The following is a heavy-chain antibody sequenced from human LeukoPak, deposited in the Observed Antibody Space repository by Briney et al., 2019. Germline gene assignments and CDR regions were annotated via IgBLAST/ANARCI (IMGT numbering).Heavy chain of an antibody. D-gene: IGHD3-10*01. J-gene: IGHJ4*02. V-gene: IGHV3-23*01. Sequence: GGSLRLSCAASGFTFSSYAMSWVRQALGKGLEWVSAISGSGGSTYYADSVKGRFTISRDNSKNTLYLQMNSLRAEDTAVYYCAKVGTVWGVRGVISGRAGFDYWGQGTLVTVSS. CDR1: GFTFSSYA. CDR2: ISGSGGST. CDR3: AKVGTVWGVRGVISGRAGFDY.